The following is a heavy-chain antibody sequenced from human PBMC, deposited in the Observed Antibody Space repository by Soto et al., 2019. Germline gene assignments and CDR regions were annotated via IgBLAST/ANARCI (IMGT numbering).Heavy chain of an antibody. CDR3: ARVRDVEYYYYYGMDV. D-gene: IGHD3-10*02. J-gene: IGHJ6*02. V-gene: IGHV3-30-3*01. CDR2: ISYDGSNK. CDR1: GFTFSSYA. Sequence: GGSLRLSCAASGFTFSSYAMHWVRQAPGKGLEWVAVISYDGSNKYYADSVKGRFTISRDNSKNTLYLQMNSLRAEDTAVYYCARVRDVEYYYYYGMDVWGQGTTVTVSS.